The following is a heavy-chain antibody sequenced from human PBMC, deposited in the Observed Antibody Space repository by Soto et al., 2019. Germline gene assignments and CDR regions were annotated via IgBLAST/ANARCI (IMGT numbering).Heavy chain of an antibody. CDR1: GFTFSTYA. D-gene: IGHD3-10*01. CDR2: MSGSGGRT. CDR3: MNLYSYGSGSYYK. Sequence: EVQLLESGGGLVQPGGSLRLSCAASGFTFSTYAMSWVRQAPGKGLEWVSGMSGSGGRTYYADSVKGRFTISRDNSKNTLYLQMNSLRAEDTAVYYCMNLYSYGSGSYYKWGQGTLVTVSS. J-gene: IGHJ4*02. V-gene: IGHV3-23*01.